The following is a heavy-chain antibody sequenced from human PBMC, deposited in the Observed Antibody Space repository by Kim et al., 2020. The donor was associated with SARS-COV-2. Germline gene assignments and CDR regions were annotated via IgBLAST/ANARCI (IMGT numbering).Heavy chain of an antibody. J-gene: IGHJ4*02. CDR2: ISGSGGST. D-gene: IGHD3-22*01. V-gene: IGHV3-23*01. CDR3: AKWGLRYYDSSEDY. CDR1: GFTFSSYA. Sequence: GGSLRLSCAASGFTFSSYAMSWVRQAPGKGLEWVSAISGSGGSTYYADSVKGRFTISRDNSKNTLYLQMNSLRAEDTVVYYCAKWGLRYYDSSEDYWGQGTLVTVSS.